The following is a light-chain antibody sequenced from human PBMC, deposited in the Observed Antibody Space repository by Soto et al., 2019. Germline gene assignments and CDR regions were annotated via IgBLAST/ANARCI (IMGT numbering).Light chain of an antibody. Sequence: DIVLTQSPGTLCFSPLDRSTLSCSASQSVSLTALAWYQHKPGQAPRLLIYGASFRATGIPHRFSGSGAGTDFTLTISSLESEDAAVYYCQQYSSSPLTFGGGTKVDIK. V-gene: IGKV3-20*01. CDR1: QSVSLTA. J-gene: IGKJ4*01. CDR3: QQYSSSPLT. CDR2: GAS.